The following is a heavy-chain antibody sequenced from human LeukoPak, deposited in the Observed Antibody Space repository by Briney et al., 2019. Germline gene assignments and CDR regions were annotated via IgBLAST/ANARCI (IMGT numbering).Heavy chain of an antibody. D-gene: IGHD3-22*01. CDR2: IYTSGST. CDR3: ARGGYRTSSGYRF. V-gene: IGHV4-4*07. J-gene: IGHJ4*02. Sequence: PSETLSLTCTVSGGSINSYYWSWIRQPAGKGLEWIGRIYTSGSTNYNPSLKSRVTISVDTSKNQFSLKLSSVTAADTAVYYCARGGYRTSSGYRFWGQGTLVTVSS. CDR1: GGSINSYY.